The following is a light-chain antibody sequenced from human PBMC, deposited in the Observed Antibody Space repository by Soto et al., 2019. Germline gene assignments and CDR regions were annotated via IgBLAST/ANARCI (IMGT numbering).Light chain of an antibody. CDR1: SSDVAAYNY. Sequence: QSALTQPASVSGSPGQSITISCTGTSSDVAAYNYVSWYQQHPGKAPKLMVYDVSNRPSGVSNRFSGSKSGNTASLTISGLQAEDEDDYSCSSYTSGGNYVFGTGTKVTVL. CDR2: DVS. J-gene: IGLJ1*01. V-gene: IGLV2-14*03. CDR3: SSYTSGGNYV.